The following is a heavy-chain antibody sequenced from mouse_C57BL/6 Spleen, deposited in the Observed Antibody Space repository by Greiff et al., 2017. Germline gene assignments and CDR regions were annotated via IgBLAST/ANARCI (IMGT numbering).Heavy chain of an antibody. J-gene: IGHJ3*01. CDR3: ARLRNGYLFAY. CDR2: IYPGDGAT. Sequence: VQLQQSGAELVKPGASVKISCTASGYAFSSYWMNWVKQRPGKGLEWIGQIYPGDGATNYNGKFKGKATLTTDKSSSTAYMQLSSVTSEDSAVYFCARLRNGYLFAYWGQGTLVTVSA. D-gene: IGHD2-3*01. V-gene: IGHV1-80*01. CDR1: GYAFSSYW.